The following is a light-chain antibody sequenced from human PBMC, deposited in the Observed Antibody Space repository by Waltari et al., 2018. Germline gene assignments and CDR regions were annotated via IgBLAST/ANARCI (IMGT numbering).Light chain of an antibody. Sequence: SSELTQDPAVSVALGQTARFTCQGDSLRTSYASWYQVKQGQAPVLVIYGKDKRPSGIPDRISGHSSGTTSSLTITGAQAEDEADYYCSSRMLFAGGTKVTVL. CDR3: SSRML. J-gene: IGLJ3*02. V-gene: IGLV3-19*01. CDR1: SLRTSY. CDR2: GKD.